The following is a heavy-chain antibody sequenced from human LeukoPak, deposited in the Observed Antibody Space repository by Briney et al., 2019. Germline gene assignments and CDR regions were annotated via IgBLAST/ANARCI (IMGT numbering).Heavy chain of an antibody. CDR2: ISSRSSDM. D-gene: IGHD6-19*01. CDR3: AKDARRTSGWYFFDY. J-gene: IGHJ4*02. V-gene: IGHV3-21*04. CDR1: GFTFSNYG. Sequence: PGGSLRLSCAASGFTFSNYGMNWVRQAPGKGPEWVSSISSRSSDMYYADSVKGRFTISRDNSRNTLFLQMNSLRAEDTAVYYCAKDARRTSGWYFFDYWGQGTLVTVSS.